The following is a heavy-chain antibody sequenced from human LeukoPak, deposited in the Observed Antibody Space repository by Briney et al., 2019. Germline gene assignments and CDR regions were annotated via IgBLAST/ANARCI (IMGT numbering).Heavy chain of an antibody. Sequence: ASVKVSCKASGGTFSSYAISWVRQAPGQGLEWMGGIIPIFGTANYAQKFQGRVTMTEDTSTDTAYMELSSLRSEDTAVYYCARGATGAQQEELYYFDYWGQGTLATVSS. CDR3: ARGATGAQQEELYYFDY. CDR1: GGTFSSYA. J-gene: IGHJ4*02. D-gene: IGHD1-26*01. V-gene: IGHV1-69*06. CDR2: IIPIFGTA.